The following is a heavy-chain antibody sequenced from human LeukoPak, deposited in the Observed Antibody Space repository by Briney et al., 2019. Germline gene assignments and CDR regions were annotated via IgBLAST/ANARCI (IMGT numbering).Heavy chain of an antibody. Sequence: GGTLRLSCAASGFTFSSYGMSWVRQAPGKGLEWVPAISGSGGSTYYADSVKGRFTISRDNSKNTLYLQMNSLRAEDTAVYYCAKAGEGAGYFDYWGQGTLVTVSS. V-gene: IGHV3-23*01. CDR2: ISGSGGST. J-gene: IGHJ4*02. D-gene: IGHD3-10*01. CDR1: GFTFSSYG. CDR3: AKAGEGAGYFDY.